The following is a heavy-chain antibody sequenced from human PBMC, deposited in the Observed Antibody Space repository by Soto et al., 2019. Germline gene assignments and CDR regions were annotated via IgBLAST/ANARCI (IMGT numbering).Heavy chain of an antibody. CDR1: GGYISRSSYY. Sequence: QLQLQESGPGLVKPSETLSLTCTVSGGYISRSSYYWGWIRQPPGKGLEWIGSIYYSGSTYYNPSLKSRVTISLDKSKNQFSLKLSSVTAADTAVYYCARLDRSHCSSNGCYDFGFDPWGHGTLVTVSS. CDR2: IYYSGST. D-gene: IGHD2-2*01. J-gene: IGHJ5*02. CDR3: ARLDRSHCSSNGCYDFGFDP. V-gene: IGHV4-39*01.